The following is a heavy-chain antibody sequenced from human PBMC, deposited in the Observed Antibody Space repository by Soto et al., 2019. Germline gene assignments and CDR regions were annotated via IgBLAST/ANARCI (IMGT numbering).Heavy chain of an antibody. CDR2: ISYDGSNK. J-gene: IGHJ4*02. CDR1: GFPVNSYG. Sequence: GGSLRLSYASSGFPVNSYGMHSFLQSPGKGLEWVAVISYDGSNKYYADSVKGRFTISRDNSKNTLYLQMNSLRAEDTAVYYCAKDISGSYYPSGYWGQGNLVSDSA. V-gene: IGHV3-30*18. D-gene: IGHD1-26*01. CDR3: AKDISGSYYPSGY.